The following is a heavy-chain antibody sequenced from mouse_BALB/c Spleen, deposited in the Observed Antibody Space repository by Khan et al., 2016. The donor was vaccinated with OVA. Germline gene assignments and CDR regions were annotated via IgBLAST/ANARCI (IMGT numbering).Heavy chain of an antibody. J-gene: IGHJ3*01. CDR2: ISYIGST. CDR1: GYSITSDYA. D-gene: IGHD4-1*01. CDR3: ARLGRGFAY. Sequence: EVQLQESGPGLVKPSQSLSLTCTVTGYSITSDYAWNWIRQFPGNKLEWMGYISYIGSTSYNPSLKSRISLPRDPSKNPFFLQLNAVTTEDSATYYCARLGRGFAYWGQGTLVTVSA. V-gene: IGHV3-2*02.